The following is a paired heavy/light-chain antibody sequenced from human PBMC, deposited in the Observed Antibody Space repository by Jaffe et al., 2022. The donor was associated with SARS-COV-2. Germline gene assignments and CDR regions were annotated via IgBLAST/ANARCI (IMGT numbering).Heavy chain of an antibody. D-gene: IGHD1-26*01. J-gene: IGHJ3*02. CDR3: AREATANIAFDI. Sequence: QVQLQESGPGLVKPSQTLSLTCTVSGGSISSGSYYWSWIRQQPGKGLEWIGYIYYSGSTYYNPSLKTRVTISVDTSKNQFSLKLSSVTAADTAVYYCAREATANIAFDIWGQGTMVTVS. V-gene: IGHV4-31*03. CDR2: IYYSGST. CDR1: GGSISSGSYY.
Light chain of an antibody. CDR1: SSDVGGYNY. CDR3: SSYAGSNNFV. Sequence: QSALTQPPSASGSPGQSVTISCTGTSSDVGGYNYVSWYQQHPGKAPKLMIYEVSKRPSGVPDRFAGSKSGNTASLTVSGLQAEDEADYYCSSYAGSNNFVFGTGTKVTVL. CDR2: EVS. J-gene: IGLJ1*01. V-gene: IGLV2-8*01.